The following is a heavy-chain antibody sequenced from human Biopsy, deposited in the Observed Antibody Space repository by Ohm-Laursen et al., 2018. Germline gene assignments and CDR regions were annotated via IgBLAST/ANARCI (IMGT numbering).Heavy chain of an antibody. CDR2: IWYDGSSE. CDR1: GFTFSLYA. V-gene: IGHV3-33*01. D-gene: IGHD1-26*01. Sequence: SSLRLSFSAAGFTFSLYAMHWVRQAPGTGLEWVAIIWYDGSSEYYADSVKGRFTISRDNSKNTVYLQMNSLRVEDTAVYYFARDPIVGSKADGMDVWGQGTTVTVSS. CDR3: ARDPIVGSKADGMDV. J-gene: IGHJ6*02.